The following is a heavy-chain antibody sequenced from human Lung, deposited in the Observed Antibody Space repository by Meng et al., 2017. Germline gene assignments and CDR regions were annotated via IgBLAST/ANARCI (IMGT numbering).Heavy chain of an antibody. CDR1: GYTFTTYG. CDR3: ARDRQWLFDY. CDR2: IDPGNGNR. J-gene: IGHJ4*02. V-gene: IGHV1-18*01. D-gene: IGHD6-19*01. Sequence: QVHLVQSGLEVKKPGASVKVSCKASGYTFTTYGISWPRQAPGQGLEWMGWIDPGNGNRDFAEKFQDRLTMSNDTSSSTVYMELTRLTSDDTAVYYCARDRQWLFDYWGQGALVTVSS.